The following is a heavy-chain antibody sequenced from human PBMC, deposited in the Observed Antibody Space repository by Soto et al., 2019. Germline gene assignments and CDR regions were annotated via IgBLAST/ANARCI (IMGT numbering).Heavy chain of an antibody. J-gene: IGHJ3*02. D-gene: IGHD1-1*01. CDR2: IYPGDSDT. CDR1: GYSFTSYW. CDR3: ARPPYENPWNDGVFGAFDI. Sequence: GESLKISCKGSGYSFTSYWIGWVRQMPGKGLEWMGIIYPGDSDTRYSPSFQGQVTISADKSISTAYLQWSSLKASDTAMYYCARPPYENPWNDGVFGAFDIWGQGTMVTVSS. V-gene: IGHV5-51*01.